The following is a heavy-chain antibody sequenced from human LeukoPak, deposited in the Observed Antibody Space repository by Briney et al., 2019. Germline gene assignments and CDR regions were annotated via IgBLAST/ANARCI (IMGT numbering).Heavy chain of an antibody. V-gene: IGHV3-33*01. CDR2: IWYDGSNK. J-gene: IGHJ4*02. CDR1: GFTFSNYG. CDR3: AREGPGNSQFDY. D-gene: IGHD2/OR15-2a*01. Sequence: GGSLRLSCEASGFTFSNYGMHWVRQAPGKGLEWVALIWYDGSNKYYTDSVKGRLTISRDNSKDTLFLQMNSLRAEDTAVYYCAREGPGNSQFDYWGQGTLVTVSS.